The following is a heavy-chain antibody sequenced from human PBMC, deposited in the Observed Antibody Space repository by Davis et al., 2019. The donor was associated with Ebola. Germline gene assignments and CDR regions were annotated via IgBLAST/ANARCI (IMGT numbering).Heavy chain of an antibody. CDR1: GYTFTGYY. J-gene: IGHJ6*03. V-gene: IGHV1-2*02. D-gene: IGHD6-6*01. CDR3: ARGVDEYSSSPYYYYYYMDV. Sequence: ASVKVSCKASGYTFTGYYMHWVRQAPGQGLEWMGWINPNSGGTNYAQKFQGRVTMTRDTSISTAYMELSRLRSDDTAVYYCARGVDEYSSSPYYYYYYMDVWGKGTTVTVSS. CDR2: INPNSGGT.